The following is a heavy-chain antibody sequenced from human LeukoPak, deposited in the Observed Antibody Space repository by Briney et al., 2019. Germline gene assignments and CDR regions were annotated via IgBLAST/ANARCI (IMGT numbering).Heavy chain of an antibody. J-gene: IGHJ4*02. Sequence: GASVKVSCKVSGYALSESSMHWVRQAPGKGLEWMGGFDPEDVERVYAQMLQGRVTMTEDTSTDTAYMELSSLRSEDTAVYFCATGRPGSLLDYWGQGTVVTVSS. CDR1: GYALSESS. V-gene: IGHV1-24*01. D-gene: IGHD1-1*01. CDR3: ATGRPGSLLDY. CDR2: FDPEDVER.